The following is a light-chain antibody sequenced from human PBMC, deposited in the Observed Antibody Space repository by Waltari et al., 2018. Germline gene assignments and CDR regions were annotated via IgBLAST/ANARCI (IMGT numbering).Light chain of an antibody. CDR2: EGN. J-gene: IGLJ3*02. CDR3: SSYTGSTTPRV. V-gene: IGLV2-23*01. Sequence: YKRPAGKAPKVIIYEGNSRASELSNRFSGSKSGNTASLTISGLQAEDEADYYCSSYTGSTTPRVFGGGTKLTVL.